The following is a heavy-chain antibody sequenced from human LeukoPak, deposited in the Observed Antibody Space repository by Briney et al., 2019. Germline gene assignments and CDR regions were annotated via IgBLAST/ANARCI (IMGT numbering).Heavy chain of an antibody. Sequence: SETLSLTCTVSGYSISSGYYRGWIRPPPGKGLEWIGSIYHSGSTYYNPSLKSRVTISVDTSKNQFSLKLSSVTAADTAVYYCAREGVRSREVDYWGQGTLVTVSS. D-gene: IGHD3-10*01. CDR2: IYHSGST. J-gene: IGHJ4*02. CDR1: GYSISSGYY. CDR3: AREGVRSREVDY. V-gene: IGHV4-38-2*02.